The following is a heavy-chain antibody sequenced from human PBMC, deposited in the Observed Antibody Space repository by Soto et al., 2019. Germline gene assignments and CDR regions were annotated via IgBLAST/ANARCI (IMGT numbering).Heavy chain of an antibody. V-gene: IGHV4-34*01. Sequence: QVQLQQLGAGLLKPSETLSLTCAVYGGSFSGYYWCWIRQPPGKGLEWIGEINHSGNTNYNPSLKSRVNTSVDTSKNQFSLKVTSVTAADTAVYYCARRRLPIGSNGYIDYWGQGTLVTVSS. D-gene: IGHD3-22*01. CDR2: INHSGNT. J-gene: IGHJ4*02. CDR1: GGSFSGYY. CDR3: ARRRLPIGSNGYIDY.